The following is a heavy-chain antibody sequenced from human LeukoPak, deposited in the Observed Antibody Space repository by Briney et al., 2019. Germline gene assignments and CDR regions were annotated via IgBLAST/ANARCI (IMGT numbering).Heavy chain of an antibody. J-gene: IGHJ4*02. Sequence: GGSLRLSCAASGFTFSSCAMNWVRQAPGKGLEWGSSINTSGGSTYYADSVKGRFTISRDNSKSTLYLQMNSLRAADTALYYCAKPPKTHYADYWGQGTLVTVSS. CDR2: INTSGGST. CDR1: GFTFSSCA. V-gene: IGHV3-23*01. CDR3: AKPPKTHYADY.